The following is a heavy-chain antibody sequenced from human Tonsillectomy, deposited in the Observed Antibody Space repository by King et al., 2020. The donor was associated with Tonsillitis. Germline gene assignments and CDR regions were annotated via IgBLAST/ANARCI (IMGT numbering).Heavy chain of an antibody. V-gene: IGHV3-43*02. Sequence: QLVQSGGGVVQPGGSLRLSCAASGFTFDDYAMHWVRQAPGKGLEWVSFISGDGGSTNYADSVKGRFTVSRDNSKNSLYLQLNSLRTEDTAFYYCTKNYYGSGSYYNDAYMDVWGKGTTVTVSS. D-gene: IGHD3-10*01. CDR2: ISGDGGST. CDR3: TKNYYGSGSYYNDAYMDV. CDR1: GFTFDDYA. J-gene: IGHJ6*03.